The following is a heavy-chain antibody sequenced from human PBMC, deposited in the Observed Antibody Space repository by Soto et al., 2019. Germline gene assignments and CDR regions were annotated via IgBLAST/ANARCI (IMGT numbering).Heavy chain of an antibody. Sequence: EVQLLESGGGLVQPGGSLRLSCAASGFTFSSYAMSWVRQAPGKGLEWVSAISGSGGSTYYAVSVKGRFTISRDNSKNALYRQMTSLRAEDTAVYYCAKHNEGWEPLGGFDYWGQGSLVTVSS. J-gene: IGHJ4*02. CDR2: ISGSGGST. CDR1: GFTFSSYA. D-gene: IGHD1-26*01. CDR3: AKHNEGWEPLGGFDY. V-gene: IGHV3-23*01.